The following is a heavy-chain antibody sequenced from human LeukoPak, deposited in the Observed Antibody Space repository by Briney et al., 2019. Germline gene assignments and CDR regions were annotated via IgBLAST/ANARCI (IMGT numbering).Heavy chain of an antibody. CDR1: GGSISSGGYY. CDR3: ARPYIASSGEP. Sequence: SETLSLTCTVSGGSISSGGYYWSWIRQHPGKGLEWIGYINYSGTTNYNPSLNSRVTISVDTSKDQFSLKLTSVTAADTAVYYCARPYIASSGEPWGQGTLVTVSS. J-gene: IGHJ5*02. CDR2: INYSGTT. V-gene: IGHV4-31*03. D-gene: IGHD6-13*01.